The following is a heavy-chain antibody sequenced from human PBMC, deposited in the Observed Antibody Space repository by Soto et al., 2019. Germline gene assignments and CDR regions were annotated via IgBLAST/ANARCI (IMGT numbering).Heavy chain of an antibody. CDR1: GFNITSVA. Sequence: GSLRLSCVASGFNITSVAMSWVRQAPGKGLEWASAISASGGSTYADSVKGRFTISRDNYKNTLYLQMNSLRVEDTAVYYCAKVLSSGSYSGALEYWGQGALVTVSS. CDR3: AKVLSSGSYSGALEY. D-gene: IGHD1-26*01. CDR2: ISASGGST. V-gene: IGHV3-23*01. J-gene: IGHJ4*02.